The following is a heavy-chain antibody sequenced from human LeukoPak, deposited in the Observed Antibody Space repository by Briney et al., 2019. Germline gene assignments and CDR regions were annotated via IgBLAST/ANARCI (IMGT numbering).Heavy chain of an antibody. CDR1: GFTFSNYA. J-gene: IGHJ1*01. Sequence: GGSLRLSCAASGFTFSNYALTWVRQAPGRGLEWVSSISGAGTYYADSVKGRFSISRVNYKNTLYLQMSSLRAEDTAVYYCARDPNGNYVGAFDFQRWGQGTLVTVSS. V-gene: IGHV3-23*01. D-gene: IGHD4-17*01. CDR2: ISGAGT. CDR3: ARDPNGNYVGAFDFQR.